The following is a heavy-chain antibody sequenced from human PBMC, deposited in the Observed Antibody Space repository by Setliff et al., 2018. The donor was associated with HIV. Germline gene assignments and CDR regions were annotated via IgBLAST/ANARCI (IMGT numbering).Heavy chain of an antibody. Sequence: SETLSLTCAVSGYSISSGYYWAWIRQAPGKGLEWIGCIDASANTYYIPSLKSRATISVDTSKNQFSLKLSSVTAADTAVYYCARDAPWDSYGLDYWGQGTLVTVSS. D-gene: IGHD5-18*01. J-gene: IGHJ4*02. CDR3: ARDAPWDSYGLDY. CDR2: IDASANT. CDR1: GYSISSGYY. V-gene: IGHV4-38-2*02.